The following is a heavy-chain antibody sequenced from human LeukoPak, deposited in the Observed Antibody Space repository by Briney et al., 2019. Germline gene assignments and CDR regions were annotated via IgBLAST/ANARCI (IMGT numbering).Heavy chain of an antibody. D-gene: IGHD5-12*01. CDR3: AKGGYDYVEMGYFDY. V-gene: IGHV3-23*01. J-gene: IGHJ4*02. CDR1: GFIFTNYA. CDR2: IIGSSGST. Sequence: GGSLRLSCAVYGFIFTNYAMSWVRQAPGKGLEWVSVIIGSSGSTFYADSVKGRFTISRDKSKNTLYLQMNSLRAEDTAVYYCAKGGYDYVEMGYFDYWGQGTLVTVSS.